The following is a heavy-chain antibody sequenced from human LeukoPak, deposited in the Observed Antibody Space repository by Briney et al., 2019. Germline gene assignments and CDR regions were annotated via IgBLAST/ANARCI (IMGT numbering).Heavy chain of an antibody. CDR2: TNWDGAST. CDR3: ARDPNGDYIGAFDM. J-gene: IGHJ3*02. D-gene: IGHD4-17*01. CDR1: GFRFDDYG. V-gene: IGHV3-20*04. Sequence: GGSLRLSCAASGFRFDDYGMSWVRHVPGKGLEWVSGTNWDGASTGYADSVKGRFTISRDNVKNFVYLQMNSLRAEDTAVYYCARDPNGDYIGAFDMWGPGTMVTVSS.